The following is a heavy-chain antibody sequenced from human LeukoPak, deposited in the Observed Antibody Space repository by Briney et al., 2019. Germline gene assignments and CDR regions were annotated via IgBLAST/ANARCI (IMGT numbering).Heavy chain of an antibody. CDR1: GFTFDDYG. CDR3: ARDLGYSSGPNY. J-gene: IGHJ4*02. Sequence: PGGSLRLSCAASGFTFDDYGMNWVRQAPGKGLEWVSYISGGSSFTYYVDSVKGRFTISRDNAKNSLYLQMNSLRAEDTAVYYCARDLGYSSGPNYWGQGTRVTVSS. CDR2: ISGGSSFT. V-gene: IGHV3-21*01. D-gene: IGHD6-19*01.